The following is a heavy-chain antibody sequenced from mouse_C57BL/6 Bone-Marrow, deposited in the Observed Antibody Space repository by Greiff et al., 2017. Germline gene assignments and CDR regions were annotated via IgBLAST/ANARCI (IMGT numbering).Heavy chain of an antibody. J-gene: IGHJ3*01. CDR1: GFNIKDYY. CDR2: IDPEDGET. CDR3: ALLWWGAWFAY. Sequence: EVKLVESGAELVKPGASVKLSCTASGFNIKDYYMHWVKQRTEQGLEWIGRIDPEDGETKYAPKFQGKATITADTSSNTAYLQLSSLTSEDTAVYYCALLWWGAWFAYWGQGTLVTVSA. D-gene: IGHD1-1*02. V-gene: IGHV14-2*01.